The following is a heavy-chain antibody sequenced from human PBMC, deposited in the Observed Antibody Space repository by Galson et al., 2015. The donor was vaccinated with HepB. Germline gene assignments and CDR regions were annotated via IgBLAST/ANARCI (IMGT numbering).Heavy chain of an antibody. V-gene: IGHV3-15*01. CDR1: GLSFNNAW. CDR2: IKAKVDGGTS. D-gene: IGHD2-15*01. J-gene: IGHJ4*02. CDR3: TTEDGPYSDTYFDI. Sequence: SLRLSCAASGLSFNNAWMSWVRRAPGKGLEWVGQIKAKVDGGTSDYAAPVKGRFFISRDDSKNTMYLQTNSLKAEDTAVYYCTTEDGPYSDTYFDIWGQGTLVTVSS.